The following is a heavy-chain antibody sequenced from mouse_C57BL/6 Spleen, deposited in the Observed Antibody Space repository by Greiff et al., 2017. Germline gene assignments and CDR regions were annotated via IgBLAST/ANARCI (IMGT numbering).Heavy chain of an antibody. CDR1: GFTFSDYG. CDR3: ARDYYGSSHGFAY. Sequence: EVKLVESGGGLVQPGGSLKLSCAASGFTFSDYGMAWVRQAPRKGPEWVAFISNLAYSIYYADTVTGRVTISRENAKNTLYLEMSSLRSEDTAMYYCARDYYGSSHGFAYWGQGTLVTVSA. CDR2: ISNLAYSI. D-gene: IGHD1-1*01. J-gene: IGHJ3*01. V-gene: IGHV5-15*01.